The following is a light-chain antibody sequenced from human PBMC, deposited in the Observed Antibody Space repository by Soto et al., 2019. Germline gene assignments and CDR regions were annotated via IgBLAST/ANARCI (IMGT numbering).Light chain of an antibody. CDR3: LQYASQPQT. CDR1: QSVTSSS. V-gene: IGKV3-20*01. J-gene: IGKJ1*01. Sequence: EIVLTPSPGTRSLSKGERSILSCRASQSVTSSSLAWYQQKPGQAPRLLIYAASSRATGIPDRFSGSGSGTDITLTIRRLWPEDCAVYYCLQYASQPQTFGQGNRVEV. CDR2: AAS.